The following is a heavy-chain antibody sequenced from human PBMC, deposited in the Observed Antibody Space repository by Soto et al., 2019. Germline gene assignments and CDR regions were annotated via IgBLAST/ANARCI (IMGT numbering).Heavy chain of an antibody. D-gene: IGHD6-13*01. J-gene: IGHJ6*03. V-gene: IGHV1-2*04. CDR2: INPNSGGT. CDR3: ARDGRGIAERYYYYMDV. Sequence: ASVKVSCKASGYTFTGYYMHWVRQAPGQGLEWMGWINPNSGGTNYAQKFQGWVTMTRDTSISTAYMELSRLRSDDTAVYYCARDGRGIAERYYYYMDVWGKGTTVTVSS. CDR1: GYTFTGYY.